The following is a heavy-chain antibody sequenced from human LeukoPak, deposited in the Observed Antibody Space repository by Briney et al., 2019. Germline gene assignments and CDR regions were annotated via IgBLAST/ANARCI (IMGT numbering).Heavy chain of an antibody. CDR3: ARGLRYYYDSSGYPDY. V-gene: IGHV4-30-4*01. CDR1: GGSISSGSYY. CDR2: IYYSGST. Sequence: PSETLSLTCTVSGGSISSGSYYWSWIRQPPGKGLEWIGYIYYSGSTYYNPSLKSRVTISVDTSKNQFSLKLSSVTAADTAVYYCARGLRYYYDSSGYPDYWGQGTLVTVSS. J-gene: IGHJ4*02. D-gene: IGHD3-22*01.